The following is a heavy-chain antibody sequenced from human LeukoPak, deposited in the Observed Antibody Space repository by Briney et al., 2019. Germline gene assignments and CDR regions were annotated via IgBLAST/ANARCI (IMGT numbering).Heavy chain of an antibody. Sequence: SETLSLTCTASSGSINSYYWSWIRQPAGKGLEWFVSINTGGSTNYNPPRKSRVTMSVDAYKNQFSLNMSSVTAADTAVYYCARDHHRRDGYNSGYYYYYMDVWGKGTTATVSS. CDR3: ARDHHRRDGYNSGYYYYYMDV. D-gene: IGHD5-24*01. CDR1: SGSINSYY. V-gene: IGHV4-4*07. CDR2: INTGGST. J-gene: IGHJ6*03.